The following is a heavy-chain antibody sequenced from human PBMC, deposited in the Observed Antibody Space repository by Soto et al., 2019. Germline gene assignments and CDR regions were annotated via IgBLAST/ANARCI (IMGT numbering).Heavy chain of an antibody. CDR1: EFTFSTYA. V-gene: IGHV3-23*01. Sequence: EVQLLESGGGLVRPGGSLRLSCVGSEFTFSTYAMTWVRQAPGKGLEWVSGISVGGGITKYADSVKGRFTISRDNSKNTLYLQINSLRVEDTARYYCAKDPNGDYIGAFDSWGQGTLVTVSS. J-gene: IGHJ4*02. CDR2: ISVGGGIT. D-gene: IGHD4-17*01. CDR3: AKDPNGDYIGAFDS.